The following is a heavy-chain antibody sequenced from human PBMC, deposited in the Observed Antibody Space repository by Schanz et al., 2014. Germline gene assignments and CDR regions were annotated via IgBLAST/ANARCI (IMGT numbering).Heavy chain of an antibody. J-gene: IGHJ4*02. CDR2: IHSSGNT. CDR3: ARDSQAAGSSSSDY. V-gene: IGHV4-4*07. CDR1: GGSISGYY. D-gene: IGHD6-6*01. Sequence: QVQLQESGPRLVKPSETLSLTCTVSGGSISGYYWSWVRQPAGKGLEWIGRIHSSGNTNYNPSLKGRVSMSLEPSKPQFPRSLSSVTAADTAVYYCARDSQAAGSSSSDYWGQGTLVTVSS.